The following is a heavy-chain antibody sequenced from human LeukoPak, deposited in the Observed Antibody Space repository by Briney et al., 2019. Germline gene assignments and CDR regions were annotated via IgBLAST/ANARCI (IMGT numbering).Heavy chain of an antibody. D-gene: IGHD3-22*01. CDR2: ISSSSSYT. Sequence: GGSLRLSCAASGFTFSDYYMSWIRQAPGKGLEWVSYISSSSSYTNYADSVKGRFTISRDNAKNSLYPQMNSLRAEDTAVYYCARSPRGITMIVVVITTWFDYRGQGTLVTVSS. J-gene: IGHJ4*02. CDR1: GFTFSDYY. V-gene: IGHV3-11*03. CDR3: ARSPRGITMIVVVITTWFDY.